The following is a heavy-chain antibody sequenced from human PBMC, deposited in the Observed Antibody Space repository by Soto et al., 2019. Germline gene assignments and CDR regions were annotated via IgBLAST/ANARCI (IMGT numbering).Heavy chain of an antibody. CDR1: GFTFSIYG. CDR2: ISGSGGGT. J-gene: IGHJ4*02. CDR3: ARDAVAREGRTQYYFDY. D-gene: IGHD6-19*01. V-gene: IGHV3-23*01. Sequence: EVQLLESGGGLVQPGGSLRLSCTASGFTFSIYGMDWVRQAPGKGREWISAISGSGGGTYHADSVKGRFTISRDNSKNTLYLQMSSLRAEDTALYYCARDAVAREGRTQYYFDYWGQGTLVTVSS.